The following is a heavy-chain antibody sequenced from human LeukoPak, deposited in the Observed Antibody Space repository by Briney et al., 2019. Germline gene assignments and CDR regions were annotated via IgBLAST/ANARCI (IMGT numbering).Heavy chain of an antibody. CDR2: MNPNSGNT. V-gene: IGHV1-8*01. J-gene: IGHJ4*02. CDR3: ARGPECSSFSCYCYFDY. Sequence: ASVKVSCKASGYTFTNYDINWVRQATGQGLEWMGWMNPNSGNTGYAQRFQGRVTMTRNTSISTAYMELSSLRSEDTAVYYCARGPECSSFSCYCYFDYWAQGTLVTVSS. D-gene: IGHD2-2*01. CDR1: GYTFTNYD.